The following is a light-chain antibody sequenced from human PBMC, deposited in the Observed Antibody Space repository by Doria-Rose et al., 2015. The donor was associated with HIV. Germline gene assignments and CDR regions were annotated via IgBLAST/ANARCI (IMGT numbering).Light chain of an antibody. CDR3: QQTYTSPST. Sequence: DIQVTQSPSSLSASVGGSVTITCRASHSINSYLNWYQQKPGKAPNLLIYGSFSMQGGVPSRFSGSGSGTEYTLTISNLQPEDFATYYCQQTYTSPSTFGQGTKIEIK. CDR1: HSINSY. V-gene: IGKV1-39*01. CDR2: GSF. J-gene: IGKJ1*01.